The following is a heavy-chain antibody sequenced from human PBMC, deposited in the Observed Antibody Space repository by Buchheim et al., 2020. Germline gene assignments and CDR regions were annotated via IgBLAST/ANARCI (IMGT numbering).Heavy chain of an antibody. J-gene: IGHJ4*02. V-gene: IGHV3-30*03. CDR3: ARYQRDYSGSGTYGGIAY. D-gene: IGHD3-10*01. CDR1: VFSVSHYG. Sequence: QVHLVESGGGVVQPGRSLRVSCAASVFSVSHYGLHWVRQAPGKGLEWVTSLSHDGRNEFYADSVKGCFTISRDNYKNTLYLQMNSLRAEDTAVYYCARYQRDYSGSGTYGGIAYWGPGTL. CDR2: LSHDGRNE.